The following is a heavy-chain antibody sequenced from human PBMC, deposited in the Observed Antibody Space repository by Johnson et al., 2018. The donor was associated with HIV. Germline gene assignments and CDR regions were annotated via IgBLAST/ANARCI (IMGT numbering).Heavy chain of an antibody. CDR1: GFTFSSYA. J-gene: IGHJ3*02. Sequence: QVQLVESGGGVVQPGRSLRLSCAASGFTFSSYAMHWVRQAPGKGLEWVSVIYSGGGTYYEDSVKGRFTISRDNSKNTLYLQMNSLRPQDTAVYYCARTRQGAFDIWGQGTMVTVSS. V-gene: IGHV3-NL1*01. D-gene: IGHD1-14*01. CDR2: IYSGGGT. CDR3: ARTRQGAFDI.